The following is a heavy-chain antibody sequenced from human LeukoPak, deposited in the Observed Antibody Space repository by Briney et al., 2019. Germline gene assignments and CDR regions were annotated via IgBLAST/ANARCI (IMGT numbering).Heavy chain of an antibody. CDR3: ARQNDYGDQGPGDYGMDV. Sequence: GESLKISCKGSGYSFTSYWIGWVRQMPGKGLEWMGIIYPGDSDTRYSPSFQGQVTISADKSISTAYLQWSSLKASDTAMYYCARQNDYGDQGPGDYGMDVWGQGTTVTVSS. CDR2: IYPGDSDT. J-gene: IGHJ6*02. V-gene: IGHV5-51*01. CDR1: GYSFTSYW. D-gene: IGHD4-17*01.